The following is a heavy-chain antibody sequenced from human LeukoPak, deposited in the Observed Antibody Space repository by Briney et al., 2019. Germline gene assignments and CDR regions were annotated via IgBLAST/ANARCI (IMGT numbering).Heavy chain of an antibody. CDR3: AKDVFDY. V-gene: IGHV3-30*18. J-gene: IGHJ4*02. Sequence: GGSPRLSCAASGFTFSSYGMHWVRQAPGKGLEWVAVISYDGSNKYYADSVKGRFTISRDNSKNTLYLQMNSLRAEDTAVYYCAKDVFDYWGQGTLVTVSS. CDR2: ISYDGSNK. CDR1: GFTFSSYG.